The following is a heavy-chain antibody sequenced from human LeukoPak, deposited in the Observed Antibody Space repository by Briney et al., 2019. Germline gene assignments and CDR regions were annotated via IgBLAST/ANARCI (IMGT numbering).Heavy chain of an antibody. V-gene: IGHV1-69*05. CDR2: IIPIFGTA. CDR3: ATPPTTVTGMAYYYYMDV. CDR1: GGTFSSYA. Sequence: SVKVSCKASGGTFSSYAISWVRQAPGQGLEWMGGIIPIFGTANYAQKFQGRVTITTDESTSTAYMELSSLRSEDTAVYYCATPPTTVTGMAYYYYMDVWGKGTTVTVSS. J-gene: IGHJ6*03. D-gene: IGHD4-11*01.